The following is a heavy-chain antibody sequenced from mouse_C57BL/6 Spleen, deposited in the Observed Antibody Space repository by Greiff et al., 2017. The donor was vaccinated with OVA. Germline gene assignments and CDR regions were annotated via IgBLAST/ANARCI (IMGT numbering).Heavy chain of an antibody. CDR3: ARAGGYYWYFDV. Sequence: VQLQQSDAELVKPGASVKISCKVSGYTFTDHTIHRRNHSPEQGLESIGHIYPRDGSTKYNEKFKGKATLTADKSSSTAYMQLNSLTSEDSAVYFCARAGGYYWYFDVWGTGTTVTVSS. CDR2: IYPRDGST. D-gene: IGHD1-1*02. V-gene: IGHV1-78*01. J-gene: IGHJ1*03. CDR1: GYTFTDHT.